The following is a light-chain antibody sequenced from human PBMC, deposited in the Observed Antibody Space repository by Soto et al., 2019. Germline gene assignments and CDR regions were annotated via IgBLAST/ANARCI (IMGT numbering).Light chain of an antibody. V-gene: IGKV3-20*01. J-gene: IGKJ1*01. CDR1: QSVSSSY. Sequence: EIVLTQSPGTLSLSPGERATLSCRASQSVSSSYLAWYQQKPGQAPRLLIYGASSRATGIPDRFSGRGSGTDFTLTISRLEPEDFAVYYCLQYGSSVRTFGQGTKVEIK. CDR3: LQYGSSVRT. CDR2: GAS.